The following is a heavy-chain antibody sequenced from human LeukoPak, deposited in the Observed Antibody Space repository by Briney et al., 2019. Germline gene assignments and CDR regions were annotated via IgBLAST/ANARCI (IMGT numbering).Heavy chain of an antibody. CDR2: INPSGGTT. J-gene: IGHJ5*02. CDR3: AREAVTIFGLVRTQTPKGPHRFDP. V-gene: IGHV1-46*01. CDR1: GYTFTNYY. D-gene: IGHD3-3*01. Sequence: ASVKVSCKASGYTFTNYYIHWVRQAPGQGLEWMGLINPSGGTTNCAQKFQGRVTMTRDMSTTTVYMHLSSLRSEDTAVYYCAREAVTIFGLVRTQTPKGPHRFDPWGQGTLVTVSS.